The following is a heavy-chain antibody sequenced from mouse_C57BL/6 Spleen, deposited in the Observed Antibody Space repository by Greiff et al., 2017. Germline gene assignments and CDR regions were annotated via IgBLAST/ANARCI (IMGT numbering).Heavy chain of an antibody. Sequence: VKLVESGAELVKPGASVKMSCKASGYTFTTYPIEWMKQNHGKSLEWIGNFHPYNDDTKYNEKFKGKATLTVEKSSSTVYLELSRLTSDDSAVYYCARGPYYDYDWHFDVWGTGTTVTVSS. CDR1: GYTFTTYP. J-gene: IGHJ1*03. CDR2: FHPYNDDT. V-gene: IGHV1-47*01. D-gene: IGHD2-4*01. CDR3: ARGPYYDYDWHFDV.